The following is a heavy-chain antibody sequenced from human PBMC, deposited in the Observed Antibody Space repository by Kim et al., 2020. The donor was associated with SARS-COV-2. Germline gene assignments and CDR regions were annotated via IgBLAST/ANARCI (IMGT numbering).Heavy chain of an antibody. J-gene: IGHJ5*02. CDR3: ARGGHITMVRGVINGFDP. V-gene: IGHV4-34*01. D-gene: IGHD3-10*01. Sequence: KHRVTIAVDTSRNQFSLKLSSVTAADTAVYYCARGGHITMVRGVINGFDPWGQGTLVTVSS.